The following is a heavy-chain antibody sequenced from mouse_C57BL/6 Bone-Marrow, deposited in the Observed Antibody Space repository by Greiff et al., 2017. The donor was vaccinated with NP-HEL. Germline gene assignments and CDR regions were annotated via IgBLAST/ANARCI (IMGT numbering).Heavy chain of an antibody. D-gene: IGHD3-1*01. CDR2: ISNGGGST. V-gene: IGHV5-12*01. CDR1: GFTFSDYY. J-gene: IGHJ1*03. Sequence: EVQLQESGGGLVQPGGSLKLSCAASGFTFSDYYMYWVRQTPEKRLEWVAYISNGGGSTYYPDTVKGRFTISRDNAKNTLYLQMSRLKSEDTAMYYCARQKGSASRGYFDVWGTGTTVTVSS. CDR3: ARQKGSASRGYFDV.